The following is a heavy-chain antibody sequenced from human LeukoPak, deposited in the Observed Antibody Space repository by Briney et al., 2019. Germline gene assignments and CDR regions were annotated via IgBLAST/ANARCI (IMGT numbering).Heavy chain of an antibody. V-gene: IGHV1-18*01. CDR3: ARQGRNYDFWSGYPDTNWFDP. CDR1: GDTFTSYG. CDR2: ISAYNGNT. D-gene: IGHD3-3*01. Sequence: ASVKVSCKASGDTFTSYGISWVRQAPGQGLEWMGWISAYNGNTNYAQKLQGRVTMTTDTSTSTAYMELRSLRSDDTAVYYCARQGRNYDFWSGYPDTNWFDPWGQGTLVTVSS. J-gene: IGHJ5*02.